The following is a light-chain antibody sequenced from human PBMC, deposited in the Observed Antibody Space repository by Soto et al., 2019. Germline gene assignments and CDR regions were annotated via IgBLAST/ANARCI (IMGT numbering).Light chain of an antibody. V-gene: IGKV3-11*01. Sequence: EIVLTQSPATLSLSPGERATLSCRASQSVSNYLAWYQQKPGQAPRLLIYDTSNRATGIPDRFSGGGSGTDFTLTISRLEPEDFAVYYCQQFSSYPLTLGGGTKVDIK. J-gene: IGKJ4*01. CDR1: QSVSNY. CDR3: QQFSSYPLT. CDR2: DTS.